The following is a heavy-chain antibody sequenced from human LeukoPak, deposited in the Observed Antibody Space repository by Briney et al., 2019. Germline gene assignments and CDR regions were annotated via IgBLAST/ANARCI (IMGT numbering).Heavy chain of an antibody. Sequence: GGSLRLSCAASGFTFSSYAMSWVRQAGGKGLEWVSAISGSGGSTYYVDSVKGRFTISRDNSNYTLYLQMNSLRAEDTAVYYCAKDFESPRLFGVVIIFAGQNYFDYWGQGTLVTVSS. CDR2: ISGSGGST. D-gene: IGHD3-3*01. V-gene: IGHV3-23*01. CDR1: GFTFSSYA. J-gene: IGHJ4*02. CDR3: AKDFESPRLFGVVIIFAGQNYFDY.